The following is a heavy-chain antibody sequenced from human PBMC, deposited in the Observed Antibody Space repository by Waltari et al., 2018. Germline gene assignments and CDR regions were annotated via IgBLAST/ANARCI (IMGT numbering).Heavy chain of an antibody. V-gene: IGHV1-69*14. CDR2: IIPIFGTA. CDR1: GGTFSSYA. D-gene: IGHD6-13*01. Sequence: QVQLVQSGAEVKKPGSSVKVSCKASGGTFSSYAISWVRQAPGQGLEWMGGIIPIFGTANYAQKFQGRVTITADKSTSTAYMELSSLSSVTAADTAVYYCARCLAAAPGGVWGQGTLVTVSS. J-gene: IGHJ4*02. CDR3: ARCLAAAPGGV.